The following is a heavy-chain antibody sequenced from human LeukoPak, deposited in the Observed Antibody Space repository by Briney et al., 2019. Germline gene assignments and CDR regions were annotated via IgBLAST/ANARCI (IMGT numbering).Heavy chain of an antibody. Sequence: PSQTLSLTCTVSGGSISSGDYYWSWIRQPPGKGREWIGYIYYSGSTYYNPSLKSRVTISVDTSKNQFSLKLSSVTAADTAVYYCARVDNWNDANFDYWGQGTLVTVSS. CDR3: ARVDNWNDANFDY. J-gene: IGHJ4*02. CDR2: IYYSGST. V-gene: IGHV4-30-4*08. D-gene: IGHD1-1*01. CDR1: GGSISSGDYY.